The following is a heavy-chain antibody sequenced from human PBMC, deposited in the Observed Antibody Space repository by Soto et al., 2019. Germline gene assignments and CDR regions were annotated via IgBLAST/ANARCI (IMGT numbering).Heavy chain of an antibody. CDR1: GFTFSSYG. Sequence: PGGSLRLSCAASGFTFSSYGMHWFRQAPGKGLEWVAVIWYDGSNKYYADSVKGRFTISRDNSKNTLYLQMNSLRAEDTAVYCCASARSAAAGPFDYWGQGTLVTVSS. J-gene: IGHJ4*02. CDR3: ASARSAAAGPFDY. V-gene: IGHV3-33*01. CDR2: IWYDGSNK. D-gene: IGHD6-13*01.